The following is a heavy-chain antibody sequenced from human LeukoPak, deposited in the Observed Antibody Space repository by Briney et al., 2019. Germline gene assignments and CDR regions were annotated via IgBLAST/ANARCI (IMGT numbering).Heavy chain of an antibody. CDR3: AKASRIWSGYLDY. Sequence: GGSLRLSCAASGFTFSSYGMHWVRQAPGKGLEWVAVIWYDGSNKYCADSVKGRFTISRDNSKNTLYLQMNSLRAEDTAVYYCAKASRIWSGYLDYWGQGTLVTVSS. V-gene: IGHV3-33*06. J-gene: IGHJ4*02. CDR1: GFTFSSYG. D-gene: IGHD3-3*01. CDR2: IWYDGSNK.